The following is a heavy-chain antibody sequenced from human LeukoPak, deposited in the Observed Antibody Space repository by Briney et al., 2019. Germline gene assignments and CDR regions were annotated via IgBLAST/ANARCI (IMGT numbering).Heavy chain of an antibody. D-gene: IGHD3-10*01. J-gene: IGHJ4*02. CDR3: ARKGWGSGSYWFY. CDR1: GASLSGYY. CDR2: ISHSGST. V-gene: IGHV4-34*01. Sequence: SETLSLTCEVSGASLSGYYWSWIRQAPGKGLEWIGEISHSGSTNYNPSLKSRVTISAHTSKNQFSLKLSSVIGADTAVYFCARKGWGSGSYWFYWGQGTLVTVSA.